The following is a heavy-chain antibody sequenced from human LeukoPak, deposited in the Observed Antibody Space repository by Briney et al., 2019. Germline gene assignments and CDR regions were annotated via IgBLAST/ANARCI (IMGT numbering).Heavy chain of an antibody. J-gene: IGHJ4*02. D-gene: IGHD3-10*01. Sequence: GGSLRLSCAASGFTFSSYAMHWVRQAPGKGLEWAAVISYDGSNKYYADSVKGRFTISRDNSKNTLYLQMNSLRAEDTAVYYCAKAMVRGVPIDYWGQGTLVAVSS. CDR2: ISYDGSNK. CDR3: AKAMVRGVPIDY. V-gene: IGHV3-30-3*01. CDR1: GFTFSSYA.